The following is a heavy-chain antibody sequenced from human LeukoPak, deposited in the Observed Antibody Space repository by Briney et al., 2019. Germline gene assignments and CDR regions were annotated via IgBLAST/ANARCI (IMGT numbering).Heavy chain of an antibody. D-gene: IGHD6-19*01. CDR3: AKGTGYSSGCPDY. V-gene: IGHV3-23*01. CDR1: GFTFSSYA. J-gene: IGHJ4*02. Sequence: GGSLRLSCAASGFTFSSYAMSWVRQAPGKGLEWVSVISGSGGSTYYADSVKGRFTISRDNSKNTLYLQMNSLRAEDTAVYYCAKGTGYSSGCPDYWGQGTLVTVSS. CDR2: ISGSGGST.